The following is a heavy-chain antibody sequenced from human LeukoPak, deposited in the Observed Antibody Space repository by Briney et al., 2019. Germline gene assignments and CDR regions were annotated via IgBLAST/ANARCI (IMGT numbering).Heavy chain of an antibody. CDR3: ARQSLASYDY. Sequence: PSETLSLTCTVSGGSISSTGYSWGWIRQPPGKGLEWIGSVYYSGSTHYNPSPKSRVTISGDTSKNQFSLKLSSVTAADTAVYYCARQSLASYDYWGQGSLVTVSS. D-gene: IGHD2-21*01. J-gene: IGHJ4*02. V-gene: IGHV4-39*01. CDR1: GGSISSTGYS. CDR2: VYYSGST.